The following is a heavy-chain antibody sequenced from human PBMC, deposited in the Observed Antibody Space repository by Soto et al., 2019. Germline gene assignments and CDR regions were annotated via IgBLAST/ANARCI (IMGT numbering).Heavy chain of an antibody. V-gene: IGHV3-48*03. Sequence: GGSLRLSCAASGFTFSSYEMNWVRQAPGKGLEWVSYISSSGSTIYYADSVKGRFTISRDNAKNSLYLQMNSLRAEDTAVYYCARDRLVVVTAGYGMDVWGQGTTVTVSS. CDR1: GFTFSSYE. D-gene: IGHD2-21*02. CDR2: ISSSGSTI. CDR3: ARDRLVVVTAGYGMDV. J-gene: IGHJ6*02.